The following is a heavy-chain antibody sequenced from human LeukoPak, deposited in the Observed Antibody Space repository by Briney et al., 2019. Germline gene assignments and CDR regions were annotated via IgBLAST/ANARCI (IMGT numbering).Heavy chain of an antibody. Sequence: PSETLSLTCTVSGGSISSGSYYWSWIRQPAGKGLEWIGRIYTSGSTNYNPSLKSRVTISVDTSKNQFSLKLSSVTAADTAVYYCARKRCSGGSCHRSRWIDYWGQGTLVTVSS. CDR1: GGSISSGSYY. V-gene: IGHV4-61*02. J-gene: IGHJ4*02. CDR2: IYTSGST. D-gene: IGHD2-15*01. CDR3: ARKRCSGGSCHRSRWIDY.